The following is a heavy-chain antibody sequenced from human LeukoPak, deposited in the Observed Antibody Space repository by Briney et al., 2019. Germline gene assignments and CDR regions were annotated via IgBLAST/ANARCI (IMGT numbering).Heavy chain of an antibody. J-gene: IGHJ4*02. CDR3: ARHISSGGTYAHFDY. D-gene: IGHD1-26*01. CDR2: ISYDGNNK. Sequence: GGSLRLSCAASGFTFSSYAMHWVRQAPGKGLEWVAVISYDGNNKYYADSVKGRFTISRDNSKNTLYLQMNSLRAEDTAVYYCARHISSGGTYAHFDYWGQGTLVTVSS. CDR1: GFTFSSYA. V-gene: IGHV3-30-3*01.